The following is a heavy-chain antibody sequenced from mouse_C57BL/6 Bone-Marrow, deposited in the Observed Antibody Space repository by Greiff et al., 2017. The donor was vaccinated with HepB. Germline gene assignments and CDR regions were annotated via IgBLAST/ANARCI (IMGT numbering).Heavy chain of an antibody. Sequence: EVQGVESGGGLVQSGRSLRLSCATSGFTFSDFYMEWVRQAPGKGLEWIAASRNKANDYTTEYSASVKGRFIVSRDTSQSILYLQMNALRAEDTAIYYCARDADWPYAMGYWGQGTSVTVSS. CDR3: ARDADWPYAMGY. D-gene: IGHD4-1*01. CDR2: SRNKANDYTT. V-gene: IGHV7-1*01. CDR1: GFTFSDFY. J-gene: IGHJ4*01.